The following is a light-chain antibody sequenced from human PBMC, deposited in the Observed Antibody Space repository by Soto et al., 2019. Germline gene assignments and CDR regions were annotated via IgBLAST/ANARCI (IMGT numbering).Light chain of an antibody. CDR1: QDIGTY. Sequence: AIRMTQSPSSFSASTGDRVSITCRATQDIGTYLAWYQQIPGKAPKLLIYDASTLQTGVPSRFSGSGSGTDFTLTISSLQSEDFAVYYCQQYNNWPRGTFGQGTKVDIK. CDR3: QQYNNWPRGT. J-gene: IGKJ1*01. V-gene: IGKV1-8*01. CDR2: DAS.